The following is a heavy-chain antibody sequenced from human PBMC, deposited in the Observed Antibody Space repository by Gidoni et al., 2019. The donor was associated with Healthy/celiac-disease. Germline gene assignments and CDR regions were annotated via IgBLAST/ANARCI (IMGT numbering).Heavy chain of an antibody. CDR1: GFTFSSYW. CDR2: IKQDGSEK. D-gene: IGHD6-13*01. V-gene: IGHV3-7*01. CDR3: AREYSSSWYGEYFQH. Sequence: EVQLVESGGGLVQPGGSLRLSCAASGFTFSSYWMSWVRQAPGKGLEWVANIKQDGSEKYYVDSVKGRFTISRDNAKNSLYLQMNSLRAEDTAVYYCAREYSSSWYGEYFQHWGQGTLVTVSS. J-gene: IGHJ1*01.